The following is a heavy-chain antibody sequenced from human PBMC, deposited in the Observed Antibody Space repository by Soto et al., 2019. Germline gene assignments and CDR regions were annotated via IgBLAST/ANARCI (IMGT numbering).Heavy chain of an antibody. J-gene: IGHJ5*02. CDR3: ARHFSSSSWFDP. CDR2: IYYSGST. Sequence: SETLSLTCTFSGGPISNYYWSWIRQPPGKGLEWIGSIYYSGSTYYNPSLKSRVTISVDTSKNQFSLKLSSVTAADTAVYYCARHFSSSSWFDPWGQGTLVTVSS. V-gene: IGHV4-59*05. CDR1: GGPISNYY. D-gene: IGHD6-6*01.